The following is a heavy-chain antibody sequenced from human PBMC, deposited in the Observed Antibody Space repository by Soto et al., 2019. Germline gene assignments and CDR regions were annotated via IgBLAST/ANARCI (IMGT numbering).Heavy chain of an antibody. D-gene: IGHD2-15*01. V-gene: IGHV1-2*02. J-gene: IGHJ6*02. CDR1: GYTFTAYY. CDR2: INPNSGGT. CDR3: ARADIVFYGMDV. Sequence: ASVKVSCKASGYTFTAYYMHWVRQAPGQGLEWVGWINPNSGGTNYAQKFQGRVTMTRDTSISTAYMELSRLRSDDTAVYYCARADIVFYGMDVWGQGTTVTVSS.